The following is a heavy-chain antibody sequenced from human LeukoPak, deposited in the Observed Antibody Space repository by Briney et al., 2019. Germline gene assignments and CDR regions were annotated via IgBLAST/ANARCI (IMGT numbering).Heavy chain of an antibody. CDR3: VKGSTVTTGNWYFDL. V-gene: IGHV3-64*05. Sequence: GGSLRLSCSASGFTFSTYAMHWVRQAPGKGLEYVSAISSNGDRTYYADSVKGRLTISRDNSKNTLYVQMSSLRAEDTVVYYCVKGSTVTTGNWYFDLWGRGTLVTVSS. CDR2: ISSNGDRT. J-gene: IGHJ2*01. D-gene: IGHD4-17*01. CDR1: GFTFSTYA.